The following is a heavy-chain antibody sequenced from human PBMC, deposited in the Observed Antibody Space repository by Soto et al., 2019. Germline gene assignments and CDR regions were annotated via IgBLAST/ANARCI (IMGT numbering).Heavy chain of an antibody. D-gene: IGHD3-10*01. CDR2: IVVGSGNT. V-gene: IGHV1-58*02. CDR3: AADLEYYGSGSLPYYYGMDV. J-gene: IGHJ6*02. Sequence: QMQLVQSGPEVKKPGTSVKVSCKASGFTFTSSAMQWVRQARGQRLEWIGWIVVGSGNTNYAQKFQERVTITRDMSTSTAYRELSSLRSEDTAVYYCAADLEYYGSGSLPYYYGMDVWGQGTMVTVSS. CDR1: GFTFTSSA.